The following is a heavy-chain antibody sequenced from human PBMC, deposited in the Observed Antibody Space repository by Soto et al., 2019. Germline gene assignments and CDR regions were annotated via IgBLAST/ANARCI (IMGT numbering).Heavy chain of an antibody. V-gene: IGHV3-66*01. CDR1: GFTVSNYY. D-gene: IGHD2-2*03. CDR3: ARGPGYCISTTCLNYFDP. CDR2: IYSGGTT. Sequence: GGSLRLSCAASGFTVSNYYMSWVRQAPGKGLEWVSVIYSGGTTYYADSVKGRFTVSRDNSQNTLYLQMDSLRVDDTAVYFCARGPGYCISTTCLNYFDPWGQGILVTVSS. J-gene: IGHJ5*02.